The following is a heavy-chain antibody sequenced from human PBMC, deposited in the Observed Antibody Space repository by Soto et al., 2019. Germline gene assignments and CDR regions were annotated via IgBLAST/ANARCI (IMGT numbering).Heavy chain of an antibody. V-gene: IGHV2-5*02. CDR1: GFSLSTTTVG. CDR2: IYWDDDR. J-gene: IGHJ4*02. CDR3: APITPFDFKGYYFDY. Sequence: QITVKESGPTLVKPTQTLTLTCTLSGFSLSTTTVGVGWIRQPPGKALEWLALIYWDDDRRYIPSLKNRLTNTKDSAGGHVVLTMPNMDPVDTATYFCAPITPFDFKGYYFDYWGPGILVTVSS. D-gene: IGHD3-16*01.